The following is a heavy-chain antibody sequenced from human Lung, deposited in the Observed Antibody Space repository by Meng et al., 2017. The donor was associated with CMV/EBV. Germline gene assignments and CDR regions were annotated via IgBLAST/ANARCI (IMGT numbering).Heavy chain of an antibody. J-gene: IGHJ6*02. Sequence: SVKVSCKASGYTFRSHVISWVRLAPGQGLEWMGGIVPSFRAAKYEQKFQGRLTITADHSTNTAYMELSSLRSDDTAVYFCATARPSLQSSGEFSWPYYYYHNGMDVWGQGTTVTVSS. CDR3: ATARPSLQSSGEFSWPYYYYHNGMDV. CDR1: GYTFRSHV. CDR2: IVPSFRAA. V-gene: IGHV1-69*13. D-gene: IGHD3-10*01.